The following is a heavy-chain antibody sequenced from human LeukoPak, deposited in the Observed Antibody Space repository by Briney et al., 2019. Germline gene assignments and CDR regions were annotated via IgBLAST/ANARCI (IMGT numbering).Heavy chain of an antibody. CDR2: ISGSGGST. CDR3: ARGSSSGWPDYFDY. Sequence: GGSLRLSCAASGFTFSSYGMSWVRQAPGKGLEWVSAISGSGGSTYYADSVKGRFAISRDNAKNTLYLQMNSLRAEDTAVYYCARGSSSGWPDYFDYWGQGTLVTVSS. D-gene: IGHD6-19*01. V-gene: IGHV3-23*01. J-gene: IGHJ4*02. CDR1: GFTFSSYG.